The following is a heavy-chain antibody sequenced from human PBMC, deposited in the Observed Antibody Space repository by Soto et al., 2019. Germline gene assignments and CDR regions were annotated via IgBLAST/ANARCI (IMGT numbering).Heavy chain of an antibody. CDR3: GEDLTPGGPEA. Sequence: EVQVEESGGGLVQPGWSLTLSCAVSGPTIDDYAMHWVRQVPGKGLEWVSGIFWRGGGTGYADSVKGRFTISKDRAKKSLPLQMNSLPIEDTAVYYCGEDLTPGGPEACGQGTLVTVSS. V-gene: IGHV3-9*01. J-gene: IGHJ5*02. CDR2: IFWRGGGT. CDR1: GPTIDDYA. D-gene: IGHD2-15*01.